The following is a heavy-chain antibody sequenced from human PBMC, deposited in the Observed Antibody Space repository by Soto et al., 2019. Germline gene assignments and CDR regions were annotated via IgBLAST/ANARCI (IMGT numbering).Heavy chain of an antibody. CDR3: ARVFGPGITFGGVIVPGQSSWFDP. D-gene: IGHD3-16*02. CDR2: IYYSGST. Sequence: SETLSLTCTVSGGSISSYYWSWIRQPPGKGLEWIGYIYYSGSTNYNPSLKSRVTISVDTSKNQFSLKLSSVTAADTAVYYCARVFGPGITFGGVIVPGQSSWFDPWGQGTLVTVS. V-gene: IGHV4-59*01. J-gene: IGHJ5*02. CDR1: GGSISSYY.